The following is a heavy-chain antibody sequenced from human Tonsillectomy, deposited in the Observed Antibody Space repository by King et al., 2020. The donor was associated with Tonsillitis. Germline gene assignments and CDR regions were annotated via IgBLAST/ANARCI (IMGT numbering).Heavy chain of an antibody. Sequence: VQLVESGGGLVQPGGSLRLSCEASGFAVSNTYMSWVRQAPGKGLEWVSIIYSGGGTFYVDSVKGRFTISRDTSKNTVYLQMNNLRHEDTGVYYCARENTYYSSFDYWGEGTLVTVSS. D-gene: IGHD3-22*01. J-gene: IGHJ4*02. CDR3: ARENTYYSSFDY. CDR2: IYSGGGT. V-gene: IGHV3-66*01. CDR1: GFAVSNTY.